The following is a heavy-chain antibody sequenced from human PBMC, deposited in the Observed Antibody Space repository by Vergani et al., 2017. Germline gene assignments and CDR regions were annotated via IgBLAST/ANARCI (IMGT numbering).Heavy chain of an antibody. V-gene: IGHV3-23*01. Sequence: EVQLLESGGGLVQPGGSLRLSCAASGFTFSSYAMSWVRQAPGKGLEWVSAISGSGGSTYYAVSLTGRFTISRDNSKNTLYLQMNSLRAEDTAVYYCAKDRIDIVATILDYWGQGTLVTVSS. D-gene: IGHD5-12*01. CDR1: GFTFSSYA. J-gene: IGHJ4*02. CDR2: ISGSGGST. CDR3: AKDRIDIVATILDY.